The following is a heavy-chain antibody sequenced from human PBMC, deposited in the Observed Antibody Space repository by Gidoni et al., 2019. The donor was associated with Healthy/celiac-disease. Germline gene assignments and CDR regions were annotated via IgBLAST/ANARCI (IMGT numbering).Heavy chain of an antibody. D-gene: IGHD2-2*02. V-gene: IGHV4-39*01. J-gene: IGHJ5*02. CDR3: ARLGAAAAITFWFDP. CDR1: GGSISSSSYY. CDR2: IYYSGST. Sequence: QLQLQESGPGLVKPSETLSLTCTVSGGSISSSSYYWGWIRQPPGKGLEWIGSIYYSGSTYYNPSLKSRVTISVDTSKNQFSLKLSSVTAADTAVYYCARLGAAAAITFWFDPWGQGTLVTVSS.